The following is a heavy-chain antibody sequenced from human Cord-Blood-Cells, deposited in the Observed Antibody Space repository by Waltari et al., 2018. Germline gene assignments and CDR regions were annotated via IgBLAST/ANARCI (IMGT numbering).Heavy chain of an antibody. D-gene: IGHD6-13*01. CDR3: ASIAAATPDY. CDR1: GGSFSGYY. J-gene: IGHJ4*02. CDR2: INHSGST. V-gene: IGHV4-34*01. Sequence: QVQLQQWGAGLLKPSETLSLTCAVYGGSFSGYYWSWIRQPPGKGLEWIGEINHSGSTNYTPSLKSRVTISVDTSKNQFSLKLSSVTTADTAVYYCASIAAATPDYWGQGTLVTVSS.